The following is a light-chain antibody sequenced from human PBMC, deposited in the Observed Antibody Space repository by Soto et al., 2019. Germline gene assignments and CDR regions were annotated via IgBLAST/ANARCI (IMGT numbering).Light chain of an antibody. J-gene: IGLJ1*01. Sequence: QSALTQPASVSGSPGQSITISCTGTSSDVGGYNYVSWYQQHPGKAPKLMIYDVTNRPSGVSSRFSGSKSGNTASLTISGLQAEDEADYYCSSYTSSSTYVFGTGTKLIVL. CDR2: DVT. V-gene: IGLV2-14*01. CDR3: SSYTSSSTYV. CDR1: SSDVGGYNY.